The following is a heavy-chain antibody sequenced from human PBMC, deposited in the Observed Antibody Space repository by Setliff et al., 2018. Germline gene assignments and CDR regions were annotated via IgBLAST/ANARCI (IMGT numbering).Heavy chain of an antibody. CDR2: ISIDDDKT. D-gene: IGHD1-26*01. V-gene: IGHV1-18*01. CDR1: GYTFISYD. CDR3: ARDSGDVVPFDY. Sequence: ASVKVSCKASGYTFISYDISWVRQAPGQGLEWMGWISIDDDKTKYAQKFQGRVTMTRDTSTSTVYMELSSLRSEDTAVYYCARDSGDVVPFDYWGQGTLVTVSS. J-gene: IGHJ4*02.